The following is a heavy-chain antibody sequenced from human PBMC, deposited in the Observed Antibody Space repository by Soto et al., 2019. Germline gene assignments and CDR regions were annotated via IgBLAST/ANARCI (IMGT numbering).Heavy chain of an antibody. Sequence: ASVKVSCKASGYTFTNYGISWVRQAPGQGLEWMGMINPKNGSTNDARNFQDRVTMTSDTSTNTTYMELDSLRSDDTATYYCARDPYYDNTPLEAFFDFWGQGTLVTVS. CDR1: GYTFTNYG. V-gene: IGHV1-18*01. CDR3: ARDPYYDNTPLEAFFDF. CDR2: INPKNGST. D-gene: IGHD3-22*01. J-gene: IGHJ4*02.